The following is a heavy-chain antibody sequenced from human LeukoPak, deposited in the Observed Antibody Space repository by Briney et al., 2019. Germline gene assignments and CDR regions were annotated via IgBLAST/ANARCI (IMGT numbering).Heavy chain of an antibody. D-gene: IGHD2-15*01. V-gene: IGHV3-23*01. CDR1: GFTFSGYA. CDR2: ISGSGGST. Sequence: PGGSLRLSCAASGFTFSGYAMSWVRQAPGKGLEWVSAISGSGGSTYYADSVKGRFTISRDNSKNTLFLQMNSLRAEDTAVYYCARGPFCSGGTCYTLGAFDIWGQGTMVTVSS. J-gene: IGHJ3*02. CDR3: ARGPFCSGGTCYTLGAFDI.